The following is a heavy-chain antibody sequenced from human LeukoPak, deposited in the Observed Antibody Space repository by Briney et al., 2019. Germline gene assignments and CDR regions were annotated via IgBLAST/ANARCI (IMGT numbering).Heavy chain of an antibody. Sequence: ASVKVSCKVSGYTLTELSMHWVRQAPGKGLEWMGGFDPEDGETIYAQKFQGRVTMTEDTSTDTAYTELSSLRSEDTAVYYCAKGLNAYGSGSYSHLDAFDMWGQGTMVTVSS. CDR2: FDPEDGET. CDR3: AKGLNAYGSGSYSHLDAFDM. J-gene: IGHJ3*02. V-gene: IGHV1-24*01. D-gene: IGHD3-10*01. CDR1: GYTLTELS.